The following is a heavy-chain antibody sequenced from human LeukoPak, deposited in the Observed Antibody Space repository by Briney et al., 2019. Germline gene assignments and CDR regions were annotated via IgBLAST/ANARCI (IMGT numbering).Heavy chain of an antibody. CDR3: ATGQLGFGVVTAYYYYMDV. V-gene: IGHV1-69-2*01. D-gene: IGHD3-3*01. CDR1: GYTSTDYY. Sequence: GATVKISCKASGYTSTDYYMHWVQQAPGKGLEWMGRVDPEDGETIYAEKFQGRVTITADTSTDTAYMELSSLRSDDTAVYYCATGQLGFGVVTAYYYYMDVWGKGTTVTVSS. CDR2: VDPEDGET. J-gene: IGHJ6*03.